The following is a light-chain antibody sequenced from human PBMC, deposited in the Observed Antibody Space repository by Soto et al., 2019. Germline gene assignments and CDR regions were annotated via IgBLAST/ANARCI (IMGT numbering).Light chain of an antibody. CDR3: SSWTGNNFVV. CDR1: SSNVGAYNY. J-gene: IGLJ2*01. CDR2: EVT. V-gene: IGLV2-8*01. Sequence: QSALTQPPSASGSPGQSVTISCTGTSSNVGAYNYVSWYQQHPGKAPKLMIYEVTKRPSGVPDRVSGSKSGSTASLTVSGLQXEXEXDYYCSSWTGNNFVVFGGGTKLTVL.